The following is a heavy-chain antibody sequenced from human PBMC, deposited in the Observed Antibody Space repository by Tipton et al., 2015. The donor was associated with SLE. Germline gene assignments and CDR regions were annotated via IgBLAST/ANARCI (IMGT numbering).Heavy chain of an antibody. Sequence: SLRLSCEASGFTLSSYWMHWVRQAPGKGPVWVSRINSDGSSKKDADSVKGRFTISRDNAKNTLYLQMNSLRVEDTAVYYCARGCLGYWSSDDSWYCDLWGRDPRVPVSS. D-gene: IGHD2-2*01. V-gene: IGHV3-74*03. CDR3: ARGCLGYWSSDDSWYCDL. CDR2: INSDGSSK. J-gene: IGHJ2*01. CDR1: GFTLSSYW.